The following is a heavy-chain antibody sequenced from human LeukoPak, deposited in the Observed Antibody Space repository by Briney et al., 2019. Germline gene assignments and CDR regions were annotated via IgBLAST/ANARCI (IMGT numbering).Heavy chain of an antibody. J-gene: IGHJ4*02. CDR1: GFMFSTYN. D-gene: IGHD3-10*01. Sequence: PGGSLRLSCAASGFMFSTYNMHWVRQAPGKGLEWVAVISSDGSIKYYADSVKGRFTLSRDNSKNTLCMQMNSLRAEDTAVYYCSGLINYWGQGTLVTVSS. CDR3: SGLINY. CDR2: ISSDGSIK. V-gene: IGHV3-30-3*01.